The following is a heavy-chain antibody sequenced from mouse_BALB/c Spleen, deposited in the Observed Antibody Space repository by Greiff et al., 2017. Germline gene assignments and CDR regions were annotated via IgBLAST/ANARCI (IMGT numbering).Heavy chain of an antibody. J-gene: IGHJ4*01. CDR2: ISYSGST. Sequence: EVKLQESGPGLVKPSQSLSLTCTVTGYSIPSDYAWNWIRQFPGNKLEWMGYISYSGSTSYNPSLKSRISITRDTSKNQFFLQLNSVTTEDTATYYCAGFYYDYVGYAMDYWGQGTSVTVSS. V-gene: IGHV3-2*02. CDR3: AGFYYDYVGYAMDY. CDR1: GYSIPSDYA. D-gene: IGHD2-4*01.